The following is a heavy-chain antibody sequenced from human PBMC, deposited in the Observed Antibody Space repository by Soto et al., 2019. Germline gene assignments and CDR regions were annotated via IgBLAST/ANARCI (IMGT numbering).Heavy chain of an antibody. CDR3: ARGGIVAVPAALSSYDDYTNYRFDS. Sequence: QVQLAQSGAEVRKPGSSVKVSCRASGGSFSDFAFSWVRQATGQGLEWMGGTIPMFAATKYAQRFQGRITITAAASTRTGYLALSSLTSDDSAVYYCARGGIVAVPAALSSYDDYTNYRFDSWGQGTLVSVSS. V-gene: IGHV1-69*01. CDR2: TIPMFAAT. D-gene: IGHD4-4*01. J-gene: IGHJ4*02. CDR1: GGSFSDFA.